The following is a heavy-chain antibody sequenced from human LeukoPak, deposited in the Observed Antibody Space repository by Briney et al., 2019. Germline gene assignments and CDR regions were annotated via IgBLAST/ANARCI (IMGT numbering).Heavy chain of an antibody. Sequence: SETLSLTCTVSGRSISSGYYWGWIRQPPGKGLEWIGEINHSGSTNYNPSLKSRVTISVDTSKNQFSLKLSSVTAADTAVYYCARGGSYDFWSGYTERTGFDYWGQGTLVTVSS. CDR3: ARGGSYDFWSGYTERTGFDY. J-gene: IGHJ4*02. D-gene: IGHD3-3*01. CDR1: GRSISSGYY. V-gene: IGHV4-38-2*02. CDR2: INHSGST.